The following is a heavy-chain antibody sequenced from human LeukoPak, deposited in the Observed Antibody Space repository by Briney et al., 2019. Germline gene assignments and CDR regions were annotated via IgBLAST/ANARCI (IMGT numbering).Heavy chain of an antibody. D-gene: IGHD6-19*01. J-gene: IGHJ4*02. V-gene: IGHV3-33*01. CDR3: ARDVGVTVADIDY. Sequence: GGSLRLPCAVSGFTFSSYGMHWVRQAPGKGLEWVAVIWFDGSKKYYADSVKGRYTISRDNSKSTLYLQMNSLRADDTAAYYCARDVGVTVADIDYWGQGTLVTVSS. CDR2: IWFDGSKK. CDR1: GFTFSSYG.